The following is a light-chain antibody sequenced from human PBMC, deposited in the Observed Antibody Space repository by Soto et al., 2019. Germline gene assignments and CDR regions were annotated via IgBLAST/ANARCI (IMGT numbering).Light chain of an antibody. V-gene: IGKV1D-12*01. J-gene: IGKJ4*01. Sequence: DTQMTQSPSSVSTSVGDRVTITCRASQDISNWLAWYQQKPGKAPKLLIYAASILQRGVPSRFSGSGSGTDFTLTISSLKPEDFATYYCQQGNSFPLTFGGGTRVEIK. CDR1: QDISNW. CDR2: AAS. CDR3: QQGNSFPLT.